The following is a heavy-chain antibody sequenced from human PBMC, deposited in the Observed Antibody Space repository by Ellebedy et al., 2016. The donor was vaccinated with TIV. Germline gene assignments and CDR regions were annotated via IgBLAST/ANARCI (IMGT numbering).Heavy chain of an antibody. CDR1: GFTFSNYI. V-gene: IGHV3-21*01. D-gene: IGHD3-10*01. CDR2: ISSSSSYI. Sequence: GESLKISCAASGFTFSNYIMNWVRQAPGKGLEWVSSISSSSSYIHYADSVKGRFTISRDNAKNSLYLQMNSLRVEDTAVYYCAKANTGGGSYSLDYWGQGTLVTVSS. CDR3: AKANTGGGSYSLDY. J-gene: IGHJ4*02.